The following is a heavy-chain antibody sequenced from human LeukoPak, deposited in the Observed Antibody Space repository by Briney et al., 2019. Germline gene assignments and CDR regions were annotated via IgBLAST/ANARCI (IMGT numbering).Heavy chain of an antibody. CDR3: AKDSVLLFDY. J-gene: IGHJ4*02. Sequence: PGGSLRLSCEASGFTFSTYGMSWVRQAPGKGLEWVSAISYSGGSTYYADSVKGRFTISRDNSKNTLYLQMNSLRAEDTAVYYCAKDSVLLFDYWGQGTLVTVSS. V-gene: IGHV3-23*01. CDR2: ISYSGGST. D-gene: IGHD2-15*01. CDR1: GFTFSTYG.